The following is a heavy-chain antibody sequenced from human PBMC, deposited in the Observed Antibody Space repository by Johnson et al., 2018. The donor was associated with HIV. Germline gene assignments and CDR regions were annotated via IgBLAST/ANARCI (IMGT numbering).Heavy chain of an antibody. J-gene: IGHJ3*02. D-gene: IGHD3-22*01. CDR2: IYSGGST. CDR3: ANDLNVITMIVGSDAFDI. Sequence: MQLVESGGGVVQPGRSLRLSCAASGFTFSNYAMHWVRQAPGKGLEWVSVIYSGGSTYYADSVKGRFTISRDNSKNTLYLQMHSLSAEDTAVYYCANDLNVITMIVGSDAFDIWGQGTMVTVSS. CDR1: GFTFSNYA. V-gene: IGHV3-NL1*01.